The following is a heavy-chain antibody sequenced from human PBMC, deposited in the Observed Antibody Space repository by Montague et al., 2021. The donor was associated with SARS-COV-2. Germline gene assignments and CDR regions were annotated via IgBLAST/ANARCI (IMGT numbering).Heavy chain of an antibody. Sequence: PALVKPTQTLTLTRTFSGFSLSTSGVGVGWIRQPPGKALEWLALXXWDDEKRYSPSLKSRLTITKDTSKNQVVLTMTNMDPVDTATYYCAHRDSGRIAAAGFDYWGQGTLVTVSS. D-gene: IGHD6-13*01. J-gene: IGHJ4*02. V-gene: IGHV2-5*02. CDR1: GFSLSTSGVG. CDR3: AHRDSGRIAAAGFDY. CDR2: XXWDDEK.